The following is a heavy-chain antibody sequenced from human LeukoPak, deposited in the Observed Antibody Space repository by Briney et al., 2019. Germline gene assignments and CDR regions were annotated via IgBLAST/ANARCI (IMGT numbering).Heavy chain of an antibody. V-gene: IGHV5-51*01. D-gene: IGHD4-23*01. CDR1: GYSFTSYW. J-gene: IGHJ4*02. CDR2: IYPGDSDT. CDR3: ARGRLTTVVTPDY. Sequence: GESQKISCKGSGYSFTSYWIGWVRQMPGKGLEWVGIIYPGDSDTRYSPSFQGQVTISADKSISTAYLQWSSLKASDTAMYYCARGRLTTVVTPDYWGQGTLVTVSS.